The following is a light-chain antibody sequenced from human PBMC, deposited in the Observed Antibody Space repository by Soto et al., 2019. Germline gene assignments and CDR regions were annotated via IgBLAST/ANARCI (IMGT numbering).Light chain of an antibody. CDR3: SSYTSIITVV. Sequence: QSVLTQPASVSGSPGQSITISCTGTTSDVGGYNYVSWFQQYPGKAPKLKIYEVSNRPSGVSDRFSGSKSGNTASLTISGLQTEDEADYYCSSYTSIITVVFGGGTKVTVL. CDR1: TSDVGGYNY. CDR2: EVS. V-gene: IGLV2-14*01. J-gene: IGLJ2*01.